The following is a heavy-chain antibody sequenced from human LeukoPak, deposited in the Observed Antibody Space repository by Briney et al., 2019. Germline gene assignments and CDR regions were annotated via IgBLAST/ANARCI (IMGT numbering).Heavy chain of an antibody. CDR2: IKRDGSEK. CDR3: ARAALYYYDSSGYYQGFLDY. Sequence: PGGSLRLSCAASGFTFSSYWMSWVRQAPGKGLEWVANIKRDGSEKYYVDSVKGRFTISRDNAKNSLYLQMNSLRAEDTAVYYCARAALYYYDSSGYYQGFLDYWGQGTLVTVSS. CDR1: GFTFSSYW. V-gene: IGHV3-7*01. D-gene: IGHD3-22*01. J-gene: IGHJ4*02.